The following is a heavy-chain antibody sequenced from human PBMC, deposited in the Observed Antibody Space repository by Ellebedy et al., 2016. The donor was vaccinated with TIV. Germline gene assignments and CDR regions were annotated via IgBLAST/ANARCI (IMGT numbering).Heavy chain of an antibody. V-gene: IGHV1-18*04. D-gene: IGHD2-2*01. CDR1: GYPFPNYG. Sequence: AASVKVSCKASGYPFPNYGVSWVRQAPGQGLEWVGWIRAYNGNTKYGQKFQGRISLTTDTSMGTAYMELRSLRSDDTGVYCCARDVPADAAALLDYWGQGTRVTVSS. CDR2: IRAYNGNT. CDR3: ARDVPADAAALLDY. J-gene: IGHJ4*02.